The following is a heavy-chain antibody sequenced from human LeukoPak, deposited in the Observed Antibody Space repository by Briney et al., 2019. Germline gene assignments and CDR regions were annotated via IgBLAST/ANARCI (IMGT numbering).Heavy chain of an antibody. J-gene: IGHJ5*02. CDR2: NYHRGST. Sequence: RPPPXKGLGGIGSNYHRGSTYYNPSLKRRVTISVDKAKKQLCMKMSSVTAADTAVYYCARSGDDYVVSWFDPSGQGTLVTVSX. D-gene: IGHD3-16*01. CDR3: ARSGDDYVVSWFDP. V-gene: IGHV4-38-2*01.